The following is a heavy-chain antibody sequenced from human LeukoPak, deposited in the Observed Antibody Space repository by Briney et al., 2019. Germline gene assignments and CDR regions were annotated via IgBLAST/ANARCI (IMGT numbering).Heavy chain of an antibody. Sequence: GGSLRLSCAASGFTFSHYWMSWVRQAPGKGLEWVANIKQDGSEKYYVDSMKGRFTISRDNAKNSLYLQMNRLRAEDTAVYYCARDLTHRRNYDNSGYQIVPAFWGQGTLVTVSS. CDR1: GFTFSHYW. CDR3: ARDLTHRRNYDNSGYQIVPAF. J-gene: IGHJ4*02. CDR2: IKQDGSEK. V-gene: IGHV3-7*01. D-gene: IGHD3-22*01.